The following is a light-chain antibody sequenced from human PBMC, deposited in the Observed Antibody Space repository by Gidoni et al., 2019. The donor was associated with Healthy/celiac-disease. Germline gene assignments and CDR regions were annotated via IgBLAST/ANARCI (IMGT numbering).Light chain of an antibody. CDR3: SSYTSSSTVV. CDR1: SSDVGGYNY. V-gene: IGLV2-14*01. CDR2: EVS. Sequence: QSALTQPASVSGSPGQSITIPCTGTSSDVGGYNYVSWYQKHPGKAPKLMIYEVSNRPSGVSNRFSGSKSGNTASLTISGLQAEDEADYYCSSYTSSSTVVFGGGTKLTVL. J-gene: IGLJ2*01.